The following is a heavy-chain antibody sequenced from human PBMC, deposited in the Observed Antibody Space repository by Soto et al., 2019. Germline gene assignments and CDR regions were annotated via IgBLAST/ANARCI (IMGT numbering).Heavy chain of an antibody. CDR3: ARDRQRGSGYLDY. CDR1: GFTFSSYS. Sequence: PGGSLRLSCAASGFTFSSYSMNWVRQAPGKGLEWVSSISSSSSYIYYADSVKGRFTISRDNAKNSLYLQMNSLRAEDTAVYYCARDRQRGSGYLDYWGQGTLVTVSS. CDR2: ISSSSSYI. J-gene: IGHJ4*02. V-gene: IGHV3-21*01. D-gene: IGHD3-22*01.